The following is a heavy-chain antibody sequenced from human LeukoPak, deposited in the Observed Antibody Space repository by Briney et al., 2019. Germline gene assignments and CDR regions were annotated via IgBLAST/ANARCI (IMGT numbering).Heavy chain of an antibody. J-gene: IGHJ1*01. V-gene: IGHV1-2*02. CDR3: ARNREMATTEGFQH. CDR1: GYTFTGYY. D-gene: IGHD5-24*01. Sequence: ASVKVSCKASGYTFTGYYMHWVRQAPGQGLEWMGWINPNSGGTNYAQKFQGRVTMTRDTSISTAYMELSRLRSDDTAVYYCARNREMATTEGFQHWGQGTLVTVSS. CDR2: INPNSGGT.